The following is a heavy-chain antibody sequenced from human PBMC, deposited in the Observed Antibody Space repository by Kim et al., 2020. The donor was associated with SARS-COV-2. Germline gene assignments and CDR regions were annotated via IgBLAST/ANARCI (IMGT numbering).Heavy chain of an antibody. CDR1: GGSFSGYY. D-gene: IGHD2-2*01. CDR3: ALLGGTRSDRGKRFDP. V-gene: IGHV4-34*01. Sequence: SETLSLTCAVYGGSFSGYYWSWIRQPPGKGLEWIGEINHSGSTNYNPSLKSRVTISVDTSKNQFSLKLSSVTAADTAVYYCALLGGTRSDRGKRFDPWGQGTLVTVSS. J-gene: IGHJ5*02. CDR2: INHSGST.